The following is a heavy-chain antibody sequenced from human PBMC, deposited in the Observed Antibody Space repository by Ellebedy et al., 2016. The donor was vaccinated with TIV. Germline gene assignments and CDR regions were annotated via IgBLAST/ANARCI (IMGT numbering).Heavy chain of an antibody. J-gene: IGHJ4*02. Sequence: PGGSLRLSCRGSGYPFTTYWIAWVRQMPGEGLEWMGMIYPGDSDTRYSPSFQGQVTISADKSISTAYLQWSSLMASDSAMYYCARAYGSGSSDFWGQGTLVTVSS. V-gene: IGHV5-51*01. CDR1: GYPFTTYW. CDR3: ARAYGSGSSDF. CDR2: IYPGDSDT. D-gene: IGHD3-10*01.